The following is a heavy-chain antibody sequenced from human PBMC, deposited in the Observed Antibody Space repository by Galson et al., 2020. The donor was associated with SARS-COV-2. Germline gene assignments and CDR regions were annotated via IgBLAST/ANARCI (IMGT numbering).Heavy chain of an antibody. CDR3: ARGLASCSRYPYYYCGMDV. Sequence: SQASETLSLTCSVSGGSFSGYYWTWIRQPPGKGLEWIGAIYNSGSTNYNPSLNSRTTISVDTSKNQFSLKLSSVTAADTAVDYCARGLASCSRYPYYYCGMDVWGQGTTVTVSS. J-gene: IGHJ6*02. CDR1: GGSFSGYY. V-gene: IGHV4-34*01. CDR2: IYNSGST. D-gene: IGHD6-13*01.